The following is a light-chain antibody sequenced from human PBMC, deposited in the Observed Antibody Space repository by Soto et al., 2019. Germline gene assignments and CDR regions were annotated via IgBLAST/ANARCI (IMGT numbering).Light chain of an antibody. CDR1: NIGSKR. J-gene: IGLJ1*01. V-gene: IGLV3-21*04. CDR2: YDS. CDR3: QAWDITTDHSV. Sequence: SYELTQPPSVSVAPEKTARITCGGNNIGSKRVHWYRQKPGQAPMLVIYYDSDRPSGTPERFSGFNSGNTATLTISRVEAGDEADYYCQAWDITTDHSVFGTGTKVTVL.